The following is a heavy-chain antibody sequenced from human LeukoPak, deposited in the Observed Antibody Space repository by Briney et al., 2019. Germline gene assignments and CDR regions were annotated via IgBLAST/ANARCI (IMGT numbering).Heavy chain of an antibody. J-gene: IGHJ4*02. CDR3: ARHGSGWYAGDY. CDR1: GFTFSSYG. CDR2: ISYDGSNK. V-gene: IGHV3-30*03. Sequence: GGSLRLFCAASGFTFSSYGMHWVRQAPGKGLEWVAVISYDGSNKYYADSVKGRFTISRDNSRNTLYLQMNSLRAEDTAVYYCARHGSGWYAGDYWGQGTLVTASS. D-gene: IGHD6-19*01.